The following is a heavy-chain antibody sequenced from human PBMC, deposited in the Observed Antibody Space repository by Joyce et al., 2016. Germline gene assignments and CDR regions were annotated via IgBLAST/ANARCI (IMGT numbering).Heavy chain of an antibody. Sequence: EVQLVESGGGLVQPGGSLRLSCTASGFTFSSYWMHWVRQVSGKGLVWVSHIISDESITSYADSVKGRCTISRDNAKNTLYLHMNSLRTEDTAVYYCARTGGSYYDYYYYGLDVWGQGTTVIVSS. D-gene: IGHD1-26*01. CDR2: IISDESIT. CDR3: ARTGGSYYDYYYYGLDV. CDR1: GFTFSSYW. J-gene: IGHJ6*02. V-gene: IGHV3-74*01.